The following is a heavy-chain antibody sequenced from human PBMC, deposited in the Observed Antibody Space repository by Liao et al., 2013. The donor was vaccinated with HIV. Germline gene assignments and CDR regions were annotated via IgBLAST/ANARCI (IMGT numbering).Heavy chain of an antibody. J-gene: IGHJ4*02. CDR3: ARDPGAYYVDF. CDR1: GGSISSSDYY. V-gene: IGHV4-61*02. CDR2: IYASGSI. Sequence: QVQLQESGPGLVKPSQTLSLTCTVSGGSISSSDYYWSWIRQPPGKGLEWIGRIYASGSINYNPSLASRATISLDTSKNQFSLNLKSVTVADTAVYYCARDPGAYYVDFWGQGTLVTVSS.